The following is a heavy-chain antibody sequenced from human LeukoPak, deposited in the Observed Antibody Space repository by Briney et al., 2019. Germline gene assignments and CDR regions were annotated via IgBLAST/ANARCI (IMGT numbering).Heavy chain of an antibody. Sequence: GGSLRLSCAASGFTFSSYGMHWVRQAPGKGLECVVSIGYDGSNKYYADSVKGRFTISRDNSKNTLYLQMNSLRAEDTAVYYCASPAVAGTFDYWGQGTLVTVSS. D-gene: IGHD6-19*01. V-gene: IGHV3-30*02. CDR2: IGYDGSNK. J-gene: IGHJ4*02. CDR1: GFTFSSYG. CDR3: ASPAVAGTFDY.